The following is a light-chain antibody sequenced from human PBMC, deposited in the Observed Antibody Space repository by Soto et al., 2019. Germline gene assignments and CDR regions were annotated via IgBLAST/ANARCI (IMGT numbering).Light chain of an antibody. CDR1: QSISNF. J-gene: IGKJ5*01. CDR3: QQLLSYPIT. Sequence: DVTMTQSPSTLSASLGERITISCRANQSISNFLAWYQQKPGKAPKLLIYAASTLQSGVPLRFSGSGSGTSFTLTISSLQPEDFATYYCQQLLSYPITFCQGTRLEI. V-gene: IGKV1-9*01. CDR2: AAS.